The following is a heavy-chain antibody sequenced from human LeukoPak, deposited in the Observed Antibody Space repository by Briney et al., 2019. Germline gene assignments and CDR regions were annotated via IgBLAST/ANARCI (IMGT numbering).Heavy chain of an antibody. CDR1: GGSISSYY. CDR3: ARGRNPPPFYHYYLDG. V-gene: IGHV4-59*01. J-gene: IGHJ6*03. CDR2: IYYSGNT. D-gene: IGHD1-14*01. Sequence: PSETLSLTCTVSGGSISSYYWNWIRQPPGKGLEWIGYIYYSGNTNYNPSLKSRVTISVDTSKNQFSLKLSSVTAADTAVYYCARGRNPPPFYHYYLDGRGKGTTLTVSS.